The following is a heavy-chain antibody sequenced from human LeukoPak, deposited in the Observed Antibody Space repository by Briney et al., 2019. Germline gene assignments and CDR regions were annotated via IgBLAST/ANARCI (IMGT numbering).Heavy chain of an antibody. CDR1: GGSFSGYY. CDR2: INHSGST. V-gene: IGHV4-34*01. Sequence: SETLSLTCAVYGGSFSGYYWSWIRQPPGKGLEWIGEINHSGSTNYNPSLKSRVTISVDTSKNQFSLKLSSVTAADTAVYYCARVLNWNYYYYMDVWGQRDHGHRLL. CDR3: ARVLNWNYYYYMDV. J-gene: IGHJ6*03. D-gene: IGHD3-3*01.